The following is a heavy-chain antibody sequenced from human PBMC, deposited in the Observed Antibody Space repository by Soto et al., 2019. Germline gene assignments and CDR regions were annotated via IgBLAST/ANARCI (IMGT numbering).Heavy chain of an antibody. CDR2: IIPIFGTA. J-gene: IGHJ5*02. CDR1: GGTFSSYA. V-gene: IGHV1-69*13. D-gene: IGHD3-16*01. Sequence: ASVKVSCKASGGTFSSYAISWVRQAPGQGLEWMGGIIPIFGTANYAQKFQGRVTITADESTSTAYMELSSLRSEDTAVYYCARDGGSFGNWFDPWGQGTLVTVSS. CDR3: ARDGGSFGNWFDP.